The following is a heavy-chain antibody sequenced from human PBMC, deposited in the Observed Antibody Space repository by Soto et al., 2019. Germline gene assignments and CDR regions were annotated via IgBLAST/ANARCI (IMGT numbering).Heavy chain of an antibody. Sequence: GGSLRLSRAASGFTFSSYAMPWVRQAPGKGLEWVAVISYDGSNKYYADSVKGRFTISRDNSKNTLYLQMNSLRAEDTAVYYCARDRDIVVVPASLGPGMDVWGQGTTVTVSS. CDR2: ISYDGSNK. D-gene: IGHD2-2*01. CDR1: GFTFSSYA. CDR3: ARDRDIVVVPASLGPGMDV. J-gene: IGHJ6*02. V-gene: IGHV3-30-3*01.